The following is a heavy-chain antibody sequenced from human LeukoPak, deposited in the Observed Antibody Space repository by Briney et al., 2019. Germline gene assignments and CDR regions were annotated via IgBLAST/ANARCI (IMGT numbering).Heavy chain of an antibody. Sequence: SETLSLTCTVSGGSISSYYWSWIRQPPGKGLEWIGYIYYSGSTNYNPSLKSRVTMSVDTSKNQFSLKLSSVTAADTAVYYCARDPTDFWSGSYYFDYWGQGTLVTVSS. V-gene: IGHV4-59*12. CDR1: GGSISSYY. CDR3: ARDPTDFWSGSYYFDY. D-gene: IGHD3-3*01. CDR2: IYYSGST. J-gene: IGHJ4*02.